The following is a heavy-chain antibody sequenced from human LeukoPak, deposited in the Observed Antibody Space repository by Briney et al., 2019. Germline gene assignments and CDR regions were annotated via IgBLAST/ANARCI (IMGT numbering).Heavy chain of an antibody. V-gene: IGHV3-48*01. Sequence: GGSLRLSCAASGFTFSSYSMNRVRQAPGKGLEWVSYISSSSSTIYYADSVKGRFTISRDNAKNSLYLQMNSLRAEDTAVYYCARDGVLWEPTIWGQGTLVTVSS. CDR3: ARDGVLWEPTI. J-gene: IGHJ4*02. CDR2: ISSSSSTI. CDR1: GFTFSSYS. D-gene: IGHD1-26*01.